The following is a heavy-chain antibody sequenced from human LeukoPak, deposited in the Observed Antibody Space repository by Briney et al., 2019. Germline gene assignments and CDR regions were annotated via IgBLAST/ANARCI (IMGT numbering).Heavy chain of an antibody. V-gene: IGHV4-34*01. Sequence: PSETLSLTCAVYGGSFSGYYWSWIRQPPGKGLEWIGEINHSGSTNYNPSLKSRVTISVDTSKNQFSLKLSSVTAADTAVYYCARGLDGSGCYYSDYWGQGTLVTVSS. CDR1: GGSFSGYY. J-gene: IGHJ4*02. CDR2: INHSGST. CDR3: ARGLDGSGCYYSDY. D-gene: IGHD3-10*01.